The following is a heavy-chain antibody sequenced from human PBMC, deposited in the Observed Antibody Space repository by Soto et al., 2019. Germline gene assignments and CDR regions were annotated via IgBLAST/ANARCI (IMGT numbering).Heavy chain of an antibody. CDR2: ISGSGGST. CDR1: GFTFSSYA. CDR3: AKVCFTMVRGVIFHTAPRYFDL. V-gene: IGHV3-23*01. Sequence: GGSLRLSCAASGFTFSSYAMSWVRQAPGKGLEWVSAISGSGGSTYYADSVKGRFTISRDNSKNTLYLQMNSLRAEDTAVYYCAKVCFTMVRGVIFHTAPRYFDLWGRGTLVTVSS. J-gene: IGHJ2*01. D-gene: IGHD3-10*01.